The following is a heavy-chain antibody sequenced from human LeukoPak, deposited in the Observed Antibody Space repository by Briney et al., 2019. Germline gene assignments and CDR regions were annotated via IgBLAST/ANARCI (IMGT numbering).Heavy chain of an antibody. D-gene: IGHD3-3*01. CDR1: GFSVSNNY. V-gene: IGHV3-53*01. CDR3: ARGRGLGVVSPYFDY. Sequence: GGSLRLSCVVSGFSVSNNYIIWVRQAPGNGLERVSVIYGDGRTSHSASVRGRFTISRDNSKNIVSLQMNNLRAEDTAVYYCARGRGLGVVSPYFDYWGQGTLVTVSS. J-gene: IGHJ4*02. CDR2: IYGDGRT.